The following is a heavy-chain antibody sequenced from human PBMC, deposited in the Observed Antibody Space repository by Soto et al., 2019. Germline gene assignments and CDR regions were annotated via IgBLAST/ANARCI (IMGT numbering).Heavy chain of an antibody. D-gene: IGHD5-18*01. CDR3: ARVAGTDMVLYMDV. J-gene: IGHJ6*03. CDR2: ISSSSTYI. CDR1: GFTFSTYS. Sequence: EVQLVESGGGLVKPGGSRRLSCAASGFTFSTYSMNWVRQAPGKGLEWVSSISSSSTYIYYADSVKGRFTIARDNAKKSLYLQMNSLRAEDTAVYYCARVAGTDMVLYMDVWGKGTTVTVSS. V-gene: IGHV3-21*01.